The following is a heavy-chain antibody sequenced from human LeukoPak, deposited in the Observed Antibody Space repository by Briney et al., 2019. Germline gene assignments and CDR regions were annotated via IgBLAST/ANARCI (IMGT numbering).Heavy chain of an antibody. CDR2: IIPIFGTA. CDR3: ARPGGIAAAGTSELLY. D-gene: IGHD6-13*01. J-gene: IGHJ4*02. Sequence: ASVKVSCKASGGTFSSYAISWVRQAPGQGLEWMGGIIPIFGTAIYAQKFQGRVTITADESTSTAYMELSSLRSEDTAVYYCARPGGIAAAGTSELLYWGQGTLVTVSS. CDR1: GGTFSSYA. V-gene: IGHV1-69*13.